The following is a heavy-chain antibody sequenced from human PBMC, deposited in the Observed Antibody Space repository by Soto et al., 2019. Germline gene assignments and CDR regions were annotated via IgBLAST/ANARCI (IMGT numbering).Heavy chain of an antibody. J-gene: IGHJ3*02. CDR3: TIVRPTSNWYSFDI. CDR1: GGSISSGTYY. Sequence: QLRLQESGPGLVRPSEPLSLTCTVSGGSISSGTYYWGWIRQSPGKGLEWIGSMYYSGTTYYNPSLKSRATISVEMSKIQFSLKLSSVTAADTAVYFCTIVRPTSNWYSFDIWGQGTLVTVS. V-gene: IGHV4-39*01. D-gene: IGHD6-13*01. CDR2: MYYSGTT.